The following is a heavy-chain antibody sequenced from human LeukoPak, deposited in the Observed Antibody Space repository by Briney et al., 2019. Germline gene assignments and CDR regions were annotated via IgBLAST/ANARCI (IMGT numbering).Heavy chain of an antibody. V-gene: IGHV3-21*01. J-gene: IGHJ4*02. Sequence: MTGGSLRLSCAASGFTFSSYSMNWVRQAPGKGLEWVSSISSSSSYIYYADSVKGRFTISRDNSKNTVLVQMNSLRAEDTAVYYCAKDVTMIVVVIPNLGDWGQGTLVTVSS. D-gene: IGHD3-22*01. CDR2: ISSSSSYI. CDR1: GFTFSSYS. CDR3: AKDVTMIVVVIPNLGD.